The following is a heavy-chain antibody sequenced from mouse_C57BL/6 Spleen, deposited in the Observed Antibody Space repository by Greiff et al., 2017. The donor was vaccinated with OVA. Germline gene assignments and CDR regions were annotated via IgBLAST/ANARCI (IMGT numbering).Heavy chain of an antibody. J-gene: IGHJ4*01. CDR2: IWSGGST. CDR3: ARNGREGDYAMDY. Sequence: VQGVESGPGLVQPSQSLSITCTVSGFSLTSYGVHWVRQSPGKGLEWLGVIWSGGSTDYNAAFISRLSISKDNSKSQVFFKMNSLQADDTAIYYCARNGREGDYAMDYWGQGTSVTVSS. CDR1: GFSLTSYG. D-gene: IGHD4-1*01. V-gene: IGHV2-2*01.